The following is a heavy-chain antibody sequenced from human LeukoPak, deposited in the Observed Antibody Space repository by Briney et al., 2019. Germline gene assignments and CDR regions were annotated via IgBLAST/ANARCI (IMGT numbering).Heavy chain of an antibody. V-gene: IGHV3-53*01. CDR1: GFTVGNNY. D-gene: IGHD1-14*01. Sequence: GGSLRLSCAASGFTVGNNYMTWVRQTPDRGLEWVSLTYSAGFTYYPDSVKGRFTISRDIANNTVFLQMNSLRVEDTAVYYCARGGGHQPTYYQYLDVWGKGTTVTVSS. J-gene: IGHJ6*03. CDR2: TYSAGFT. CDR3: ARGGGHQPTYYQYLDV.